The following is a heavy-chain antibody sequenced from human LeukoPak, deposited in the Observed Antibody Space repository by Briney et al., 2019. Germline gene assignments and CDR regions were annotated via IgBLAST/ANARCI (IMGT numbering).Heavy chain of an antibody. D-gene: IGHD3-22*01. CDR2: ISSSGSTI. V-gene: IGHV3-11*01. CDR3: ARAQYYYDSSGYYY. J-gene: IGHJ4*02. Sequence: GGSLRLSCAASGFTFTDHYMSWIRQAPGKGLEWVSYISSSGSTIYYADSVKGRFTISRDNAKNSLYLQMNSLRAEDTAVYYCARAQYYYDSSGYYYWGQGTLVTVSS. CDR1: GFTFTDHY.